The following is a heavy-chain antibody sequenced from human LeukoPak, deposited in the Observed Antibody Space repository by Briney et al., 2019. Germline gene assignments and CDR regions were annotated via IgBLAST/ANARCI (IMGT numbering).Heavy chain of an antibody. Sequence: SETLSLTCTVSGGSVSSGSYYWSWIRQPPGKTLEWIGHIYYSGGTNYNPSLKSRVTISVDPSRNQFSLKLTSVTAADTAVYYCARGIFYYYGSSGYYHFAYWGQGTLVTVSS. D-gene: IGHD3-22*01. CDR3: ARGIFYYYGSSGYYHFAY. CDR2: IYYSGGT. V-gene: IGHV4-61*01. CDR1: GGSVSSGSYY. J-gene: IGHJ4*02.